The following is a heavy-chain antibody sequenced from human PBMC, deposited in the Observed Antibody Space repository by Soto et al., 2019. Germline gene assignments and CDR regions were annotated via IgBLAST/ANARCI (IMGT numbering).Heavy chain of an antibody. CDR1: GFTFSKYA. D-gene: IGHD3-10*01. Sequence: EVQLLQSGGGWVQPGGSLRLSCSPSGFTFSKYAMAVVRQAPGKGLELVSFISGSGVIKYYADSVQGRFTISRDNSNNTLSVQMNSLRVEDTAIYYCAKDLTSMVRVVLPSPWGQGILVTVSS. J-gene: IGHJ5*02. CDR3: AKDLTSMVRVVLPSP. V-gene: IGHV3-23*01. CDR2: ISGSGVIK.